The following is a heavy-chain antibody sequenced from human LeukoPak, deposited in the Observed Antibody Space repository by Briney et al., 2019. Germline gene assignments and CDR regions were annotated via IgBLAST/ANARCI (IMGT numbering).Heavy chain of an antibody. V-gene: IGHV3-48*03. CDR2: ISSGGSTI. CDR3: ARGPYSSSSEYFDY. D-gene: IGHD6-6*01. J-gene: IGHJ4*02. Sequence: SGGSLRLSCAASGFTFRSYEMNWVRQAPGKGLEWVSYISSGGSTIYYADSEKGRFTISRDNAKNSLYLQMNSLRAEDTAVYYCARGPYSSSSEYFDYWGQGTLVTVSS. CDR1: GFTFRSYE.